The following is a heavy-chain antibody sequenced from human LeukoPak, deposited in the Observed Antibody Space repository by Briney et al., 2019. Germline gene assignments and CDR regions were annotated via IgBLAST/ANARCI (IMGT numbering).Heavy chain of an antibody. J-gene: IGHJ4*02. D-gene: IGHD3-22*01. CDR3: ARDYVAGDYDSSGYYSLLCDY. CDR1: GFTFSNYN. CDR2: ISSSSNYI. V-gene: IGHV3-21*01. Sequence: GGSLRLSCTASGFTFSNYNMNWVRQAPGKGLEWVSSISSSSNYIYYADSVKGRFTISRDNAKNSLFLQMNSLRAEDTAVYYCARDYVAGDYDSSGYYSLLCDYWGQGTLVTVSS.